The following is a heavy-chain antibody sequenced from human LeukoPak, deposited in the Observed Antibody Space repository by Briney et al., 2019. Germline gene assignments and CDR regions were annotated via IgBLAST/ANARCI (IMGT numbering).Heavy chain of an antibody. CDR2: INAGNGNT. V-gene: IGHV1-3*01. D-gene: IGHD6-13*01. Sequence: ASVKVSCKASGYTFSSHAMHWVRQAPGQRLEWMGWINAGNGNTKYSQKFQGRVTITRDTSASTAYMELSSLRSEDTAVYYCARVKRAEAGTGCWFDPWGQGTLVTVSS. CDR1: GYTFSSHA. J-gene: IGHJ5*02. CDR3: ARVKRAEAGTGCWFDP.